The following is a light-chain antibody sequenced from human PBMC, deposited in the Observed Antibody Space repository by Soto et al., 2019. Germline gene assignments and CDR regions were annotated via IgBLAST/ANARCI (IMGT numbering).Light chain of an antibody. CDR2: DAS. Sequence: EIVLTQSPGTLSLSPGERATLSCRASQSVRSTYVAWYQQKPGQAPRLLIFDASSRATGIPDRFSGSGSGTDFTLTISRLETEDFAVYYCHQYGTSPATVGQGTKVEIK. CDR1: QSVRSTY. V-gene: IGKV3-20*01. CDR3: HQYGTSPAT. J-gene: IGKJ1*01.